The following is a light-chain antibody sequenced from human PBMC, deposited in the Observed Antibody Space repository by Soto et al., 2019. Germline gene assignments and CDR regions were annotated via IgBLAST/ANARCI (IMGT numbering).Light chain of an antibody. Sequence: DIVMTQSPDSLTVSLGERATINCKSSQTVLYSSNNKNYLAWYQHKPGQPPKLLIYWASTREFGVPDRFSGSGSATDFTLTISSVQAEDVAVYYCQQCYTTPRTFGQGTKVEIK. CDR1: QTVLYSSNNKNY. V-gene: IGKV4-1*01. J-gene: IGKJ1*01. CDR2: WAS. CDR3: QQCYTTPRT.